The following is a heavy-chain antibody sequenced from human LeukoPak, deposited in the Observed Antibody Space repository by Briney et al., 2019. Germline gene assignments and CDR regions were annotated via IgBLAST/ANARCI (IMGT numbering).Heavy chain of an antibody. V-gene: IGHV4-34*01. CDR1: GGSFSGYY. D-gene: IGHD7-27*01. CDR2: INKSGST. J-gene: IGHJ4*02. CDR3: ARREFPLLGPYFFDY. Sequence: PSETLSLTCAVYGGSFSGYYWRWSRQPPGKGVEWVGEINKSGSTNYKPSLKRRVTISVDTPKSQFSLMLGSVTAADTAVYYCARREFPLLGPYFFDYWGQGTLVTVSS.